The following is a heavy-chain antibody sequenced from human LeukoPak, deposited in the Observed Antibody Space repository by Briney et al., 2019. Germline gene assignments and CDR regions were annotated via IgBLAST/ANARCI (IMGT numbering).Heavy chain of an antibody. D-gene: IGHD3-16*01. Sequence: GSLRLSCPASGFTFGNVWMTWVRQAPGKGLEWVGRIKSKADGQTTDYAAPVKGRFTISRDDSKNTLYLQMNSLKTEDTAVYYCTTAPYGLFDYAGQGTLVAVSS. CDR2: IKSKADGQTT. CDR3: TTAPYGLFDY. CDR1: GFTFGNVW. V-gene: IGHV3-15*01. J-gene: IGHJ4*02.